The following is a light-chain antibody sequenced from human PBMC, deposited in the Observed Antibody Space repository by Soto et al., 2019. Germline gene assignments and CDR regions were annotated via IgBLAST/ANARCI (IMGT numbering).Light chain of an antibody. J-gene: IGKJ4*01. CDR1: QSLLHSNGSSY. CDR3: MQALQTPLT. V-gene: IGKV2-28*01. CDR2: LGS. Sequence: DLVMTQSPLSLPVTPGEPASISCRSSQSLLHSNGSSYLDWYLQKPGQSPQLLIYLGSNRASGVPDRFSGSGSGTDFTLKISRVEAEYVGVYYCMQALQTPLTFGGGTKVEIK.